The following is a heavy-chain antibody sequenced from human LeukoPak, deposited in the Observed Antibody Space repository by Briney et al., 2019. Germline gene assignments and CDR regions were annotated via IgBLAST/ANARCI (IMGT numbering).Heavy chain of an antibody. V-gene: IGHV3-7*03. CDR1: GFTFSSYW. D-gene: IGHD2-15*01. J-gene: IGHJ3*02. CDR2: IKQDGSEK. Sequence: GGSLRLSYAASGFTFSSYWMSWVRQAPGKGLEWVANIKQDGSEKYYVDSVKGRFTISRDNAKNSLYLLMNSLRAEDTAFYYCAKGPRSGAYWAFDIWGQGTMVTVSS. CDR3: AKGPRSGAYWAFDI.